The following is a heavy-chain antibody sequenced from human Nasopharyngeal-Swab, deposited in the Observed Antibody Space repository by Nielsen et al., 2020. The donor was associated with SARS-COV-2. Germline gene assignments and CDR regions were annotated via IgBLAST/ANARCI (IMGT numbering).Heavy chain of an antibody. CDR1: GFTFSNYG. V-gene: IGHV3-30*02. CDR2: IWYDGSNK. D-gene: IGHD6-13*01. Sequence: GESLKISCAASGFTFSNYGMHWVRQAPGKGLEWVAVIWYDGSNKYHADSVKGRFTISRDNSKNTLYLQMNSLRAEDTAVYYCAKDGAAAVGWFNWFDPWGQGTLVTVSS. CDR3: AKDGAAAVGWFNWFDP. J-gene: IGHJ5*02.